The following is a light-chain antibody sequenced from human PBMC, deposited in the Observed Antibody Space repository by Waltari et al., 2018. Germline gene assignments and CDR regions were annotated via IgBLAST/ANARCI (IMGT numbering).Light chain of an antibody. CDR3: MQGIHLPQYT. CDR2: GAS. J-gene: IGKJ2*01. V-gene: IGKV4-1*01. Sequence: DIVMTQSPDSLAVSLGERATFNCKSSQSVLYRSNNKNYLAWYQQKPGQPPKLPISGASTRESGVPDRFSGSGSGTDFTLKISRVEAEDVGVYYCMQGIHLPQYTFGQGTKLEIK. CDR1: QSVLYRSNNKNY.